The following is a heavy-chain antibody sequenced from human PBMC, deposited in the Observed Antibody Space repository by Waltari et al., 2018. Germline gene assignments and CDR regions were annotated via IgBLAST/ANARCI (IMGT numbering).Heavy chain of an antibody. Sequence: QVQLVESGGGVVQPGRSLRLSCAASGFPFSSSGMHWVRQAPGKGLAWVAVIWYDGSNKYYADSVKGRFTISRDNSKNTLYLQMNSLRAEDTAMYYCAKITTPTYYYDSSGYSWSAFDIWGQGTMVTVSS. J-gene: IGHJ3*02. V-gene: IGHV3-30*18. CDR2: IWYDGSNK. D-gene: IGHD3-22*01. CDR3: AKITTPTYYYDSSGYSWSAFDI. CDR1: GFPFSSSG.